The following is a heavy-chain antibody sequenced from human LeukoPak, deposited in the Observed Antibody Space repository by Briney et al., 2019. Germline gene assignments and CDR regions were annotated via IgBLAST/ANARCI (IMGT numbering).Heavy chain of an antibody. J-gene: IGHJ4*02. CDR3: AKREGDWFYYSDY. CDR1: GFTFSNAW. Sequence: GGSLRLSCAASGFTFSNAWMSWVRQAPGKGLEWVSAISGSGGSTYYADSVKGRFTISRDNSKNTLYLQMNSLRAEDTAVYYCAKREGDWFYYSDYWGQGTLVTVSS. CDR2: ISGSGGST. V-gene: IGHV3-23*01. D-gene: IGHD3-3*01.